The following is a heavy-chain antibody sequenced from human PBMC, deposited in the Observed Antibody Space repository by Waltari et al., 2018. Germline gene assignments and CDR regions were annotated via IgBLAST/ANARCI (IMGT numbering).Heavy chain of an antibody. Sequence: QVLLVQLGAEVKKPRASLKVSCKASGYTFTSYHINWVRQASVQGFEWLGWMNPNNNITGYAQKFQGRVSITSDSSKSTAYMELSSLKSEDTAVYYCARMGGWNSDFWGQGTPVIVSS. V-gene: IGHV1-8*01. J-gene: IGHJ4*02. CDR3: ARMGGWNSDF. CDR1: GYTFTSYH. D-gene: IGHD2-15*01. CDR2: MNPNNNIT.